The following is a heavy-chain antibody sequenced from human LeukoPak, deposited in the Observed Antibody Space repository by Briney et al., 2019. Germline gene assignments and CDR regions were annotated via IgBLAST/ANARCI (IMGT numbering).Heavy chain of an antibody. J-gene: IGHJ4*02. CDR1: GGSISNYH. V-gene: IGHV4-59*08. CDR2: IYYSGST. CDR3: ARLAMYSSGWSILDY. D-gene: IGHD6-19*01. Sequence: SETLSLTCTVSGGSISNYHWSWIWQPPGKGLEWIGWIYYSGSTRYNPSLKSRVTISVDTSKNQFSLQMNSVTAADTAVFYCARLAMYSSGWSILDYWGQGALVTVSS.